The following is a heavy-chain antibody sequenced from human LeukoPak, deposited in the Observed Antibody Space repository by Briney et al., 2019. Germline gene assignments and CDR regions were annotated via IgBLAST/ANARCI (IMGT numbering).Heavy chain of an antibody. V-gene: IGHV1-2*02. CDR2: FNPNTGGT. D-gene: IGHD3-9*01. J-gene: IGHJ4*02. CDR1: GYTFTGYF. CDR3: ARVHATGYFSLDLGY. Sequence: GASVKVSCKASGYTFTGYFMHWVRQAPGQGLDWMGWFNPNTGGTKYAQKFQGRVTMTRDTSIGTAYMELSTVTSDDTAVYFCARVHATGYFSLDLGYWGQGTLVTVSS.